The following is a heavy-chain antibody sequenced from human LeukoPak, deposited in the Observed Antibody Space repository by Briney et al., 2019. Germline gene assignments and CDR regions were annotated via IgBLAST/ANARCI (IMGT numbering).Heavy chain of an antibody. V-gene: IGHV3-30*04. CDR3: ARDDYGAPDY. CDR2: ISYDGSNK. J-gene: IGHJ4*02. Sequence: GGSLRLSCAASGFTFSYYAMHWVRQAPGKGLEGVAVISYDGSNKYYADSVKGRFTISRDNSKNTLYLQMNSLRAEDTAVYYCARDDYGAPDYWGQGTLVTVSS. D-gene: IGHD4-17*01. CDR1: GFTFSYYA.